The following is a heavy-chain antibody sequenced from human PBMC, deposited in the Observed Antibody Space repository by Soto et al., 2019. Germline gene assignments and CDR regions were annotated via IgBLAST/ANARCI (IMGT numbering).Heavy chain of an antibody. V-gene: IGHV4-31*03. CDR1: GGSISSGGYY. CDR3: AKSPVVPAAIGAFDI. Sequence: QVQLQESGPGLVKPSQTLSLTCTVSGGSISSGGYYWSWIRQHPGKGLEWIGYIYYRGSTYYNPSLKSRVTISVDTSKNQFSLKLSSVTAADTAVYYCAKSPVVPAAIGAFDIWGQGTMVTVSS. CDR2: IYYRGST. J-gene: IGHJ3*02. D-gene: IGHD2-2*02.